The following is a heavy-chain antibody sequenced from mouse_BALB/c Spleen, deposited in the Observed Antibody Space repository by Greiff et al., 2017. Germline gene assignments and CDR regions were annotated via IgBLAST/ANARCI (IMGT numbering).Heavy chain of an antibody. CDR1: GYTFTDYA. Sequence: VQGVESGPELVRPGVSVKISCKGSGYTFTDYAMHWVTQSHAKSLEWIGVISTYSGNTNYNQKFKGKATMTVDKSSSTAYMELARLTSEDSAIYYYARSYGNYGEYFDYWGQGTTLTVSS. D-gene: IGHD2-10*02. CDR3: ARSYGNYGEYFDY. CDR2: ISTYSGNT. V-gene: IGHV1-67*01. J-gene: IGHJ2*01.